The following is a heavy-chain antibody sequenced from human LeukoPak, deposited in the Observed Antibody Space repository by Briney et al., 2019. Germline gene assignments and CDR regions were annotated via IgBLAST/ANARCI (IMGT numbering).Heavy chain of an antibody. D-gene: IGHD4-11*01. J-gene: IGHJ4*02. CDR1: GFTFSSYA. V-gene: IGHV3-23*01. Sequence: GGSLRLSCAASGFTFSSYAMSWVRQAPGKGLEWVSVISGSGGSTYYRDSVRGRFTISRDNSKNTLYLQMNSLTAGDTAVYFCAKDGTTTVTFDYWGQGTLVTVSS. CDR2: ISGSGGST. CDR3: AKDGTTTVTFDY.